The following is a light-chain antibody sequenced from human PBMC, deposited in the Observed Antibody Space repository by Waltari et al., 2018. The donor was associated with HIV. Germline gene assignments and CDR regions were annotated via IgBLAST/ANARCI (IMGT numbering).Light chain of an antibody. Sequence: DIVLTQSPGTLPLSPGERATLSCRASQSVSTRNLGWYRQKPGQAPRLLIYGTSSRATGIPDRFSGSGSGTDFTLTISRLEPEDFAVYYCHQYGTSPYTFGQGTKLEIK. J-gene: IGKJ2*01. CDR1: QSVSTRN. CDR2: GTS. V-gene: IGKV3-20*01. CDR3: HQYGTSPYT.